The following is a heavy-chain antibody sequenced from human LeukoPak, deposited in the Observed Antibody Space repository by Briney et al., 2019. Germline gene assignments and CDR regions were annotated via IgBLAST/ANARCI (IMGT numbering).Heavy chain of an antibody. V-gene: IGHV3-23*01. CDR2: VTGSGGST. CDR1: GLTVSSNC. J-gene: IGHJ5*02. Sequence: QTGGSLRLSCAASGLTVSSNCMSWVRQAPGKGLEWVSAVTGSGGSTYYADSVKGRFTISRDNSKNTLYLQMNSLRAEDTAVYYCAKAQATAGSNWFDPWGQGTLVTVSS. D-gene: IGHD6-13*01. CDR3: AKAQATAGSNWFDP.